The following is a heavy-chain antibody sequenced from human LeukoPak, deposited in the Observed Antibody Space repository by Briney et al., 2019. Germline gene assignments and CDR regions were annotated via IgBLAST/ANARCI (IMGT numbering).Heavy chain of an antibody. CDR2: ISYDGSDK. J-gene: IGHJ4*02. D-gene: IGHD2-2*01. Sequence: GGSLRLSCAASGFTFSSYGMHWVRQAPGKGLEWVAVISYDGSDKYYADSVKGRFTISRDNSKNTLYLQMNSLRAEDTAVYYCAKDKSWGSSAGDYWGQGTLVTVSS. CDR1: GFTFSSYG. V-gene: IGHV3-30*18. CDR3: AKDKSWGSSAGDY.